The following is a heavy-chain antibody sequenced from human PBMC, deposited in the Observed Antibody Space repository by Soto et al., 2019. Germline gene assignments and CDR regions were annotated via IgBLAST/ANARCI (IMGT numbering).Heavy chain of an antibody. D-gene: IGHD6-6*01. V-gene: IGHV3-74*01. CDR3: TSASSLSFDF. CDR1: GFIFRDQG. CDR2: INNDGSGT. Sequence: PXRSRRLAGGAAGFIFRDQGRHRGCQAPGKGLVCISHINNDGSGTSYAVSVKGRFTISRDNVENTIYLQMNSLTFEPTAVYYCTSASSLSFDFWGHVALVTASS. J-gene: IGHJ4*01.